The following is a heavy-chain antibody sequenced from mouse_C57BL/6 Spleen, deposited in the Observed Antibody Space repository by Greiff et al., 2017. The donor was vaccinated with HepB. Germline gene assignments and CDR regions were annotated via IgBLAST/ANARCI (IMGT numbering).Heavy chain of an antibody. Sequence: VQLQQPGAELVKPGASVKLSCKASGYTFTSYWMQWVKQRPGQGLEWIGEIDPSDSYTNYNQKFKGKATLTVDTSSSTAYMQLSSLTSEDSAVYYCARGEAGYSNPWYFDYWGQGTTLTVSS. CDR3: ARGEAGYSNPWYFDY. J-gene: IGHJ2*01. V-gene: IGHV1-50*01. CDR1: GYTFTSYW. D-gene: IGHD2-5*01. CDR2: IDPSDSYT.